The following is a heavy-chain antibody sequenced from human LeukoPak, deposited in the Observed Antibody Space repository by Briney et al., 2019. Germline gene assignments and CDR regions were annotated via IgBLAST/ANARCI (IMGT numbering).Heavy chain of an antibody. CDR3: ARRHRVLRFLEWLFASGAFDI. Sequence: PGGSLRLSCAASGFTFSSYWMSWIRQPPGKGLEWIGEINHSGSTNCNPSLKSRVTISVDTSKNQFSLKLSSVTAADTAVYYCARRHRVLRFLEWLFASGAFDIWGQGTMVTVSS. D-gene: IGHD3-3*01. V-gene: IGHV4-34*01. CDR1: GFTFSSYW. CDR2: INHSGST. J-gene: IGHJ3*02.